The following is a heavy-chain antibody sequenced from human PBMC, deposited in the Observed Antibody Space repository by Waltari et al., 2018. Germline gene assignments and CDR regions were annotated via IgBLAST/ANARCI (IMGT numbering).Heavy chain of an antibody. V-gene: IGHV3-21*02. D-gene: IGHD5-18*01. CDR3: ARAHSYGSSDYYYMDV. J-gene: IGHJ6*03. CDR1: GFTFSTYS. Sequence: EVQLVESGGGLVKPGGSQRLSCAASGFTFSTYSMNWVRQAPGKGLEWVSSISSSSSYIYYADSVKGRFTISRDNAKNSLSLQMNSLRAEDTAVYYCARAHSYGSSDYYYMDVWGNGTMVTVSS. CDR2: ISSSSSYI.